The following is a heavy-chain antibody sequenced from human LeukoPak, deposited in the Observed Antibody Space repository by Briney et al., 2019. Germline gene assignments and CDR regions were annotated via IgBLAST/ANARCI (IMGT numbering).Heavy chain of an antibody. V-gene: IGHV1-69*04. Sequence: SVKVSCKASRDTFSKYAISWVRQAPGQGLEWMGRIIPTLNITHYAQKFQGRVTIAADKSTSTAYMELSSLRSEDTAMYYCARDDDRAREIDYWGQGTLVTVSS. D-gene: IGHD3-22*01. CDR3: ARDDDRAREIDY. CDR2: IIPTLNIT. J-gene: IGHJ4*02. CDR1: RDTFSKYA.